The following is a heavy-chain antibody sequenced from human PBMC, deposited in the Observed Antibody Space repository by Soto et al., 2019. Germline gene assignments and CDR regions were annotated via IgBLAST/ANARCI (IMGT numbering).Heavy chain of an antibody. J-gene: IGHJ5*02. D-gene: IGHD1-1*01. V-gene: IGHV3-33*01. CDR3: ARDYGEKLERTLNWFDP. CDR1: GFTFSSYG. CDR2: IWYDGSNK. Sequence: PGGSLRLSYAASGFTFSSYGMHWVRQAPGKGLEWVAVIWYDGSNKYYADSVKGRFTISRDNSKNTLYLQMNSLRAEDTAVYYCARDYGEKLERTLNWFDPWGQGTLVTVSS.